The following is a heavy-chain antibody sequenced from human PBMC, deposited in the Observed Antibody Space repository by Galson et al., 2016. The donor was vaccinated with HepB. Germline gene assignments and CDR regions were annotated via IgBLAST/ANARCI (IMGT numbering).Heavy chain of an antibody. J-gene: IGHJ4*02. CDR2: IIPIFGTA. CDR3: AKGRRLYSYSSGWYYFDY. Sequence: SVKVSCKASGGTFSSYAINWVRQAPGQGLEWMGGIIPIFGTANYAQKFQGRVTITADKSTSTAYMELSSLRSEDTAVYYCAKGRRLYSYSSGWYYFDYWGQGTLVTVSS. CDR1: GGTFSSYA. V-gene: IGHV1-69*06. D-gene: IGHD6-19*01.